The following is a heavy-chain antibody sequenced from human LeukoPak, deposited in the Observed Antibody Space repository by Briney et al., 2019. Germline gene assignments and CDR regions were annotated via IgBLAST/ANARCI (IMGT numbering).Heavy chain of an antibody. CDR2: IYHSGST. D-gene: IGHD3-10*01. V-gene: IGHV4-39*07. CDR1: GGSISSSFYY. Sequence: SETLSLTCTVSGGSISSSFYYWGWIRQPPGKGLEWIGSIYHSGSTNYNPSLKSRVTISVDKSKNQFSLKLSSVTAADTAVYYCARERLAYYGSGSYANWFDPWGQGTLVTVSS. CDR3: ARERLAYYGSGSYANWFDP. J-gene: IGHJ5*02.